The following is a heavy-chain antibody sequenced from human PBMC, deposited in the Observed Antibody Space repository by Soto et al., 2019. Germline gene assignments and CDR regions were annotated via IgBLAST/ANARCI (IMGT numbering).Heavy chain of an antibody. CDR1: GFTFSSYD. J-gene: IGHJ3*02. D-gene: IGHD6-19*01. Sequence: EVQLVESGGGLVQPGGSLRLSCAASGFTFSSYDMHWVRQATGKGLEWVSAIGTAGDTYYPGSVKGRFTISRENAKNSLYHQMSSLRAGDTAVYYCARVAIAVAGMGAFDIWGQGTMVTVSS. CDR2: IGTAGDT. V-gene: IGHV3-13*01. CDR3: ARVAIAVAGMGAFDI.